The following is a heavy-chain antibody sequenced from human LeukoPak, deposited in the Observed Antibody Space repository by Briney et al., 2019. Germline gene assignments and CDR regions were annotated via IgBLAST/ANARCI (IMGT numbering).Heavy chain of an antibody. V-gene: IGHV3-30*18. CDR2: ISYDGCNK. Sequence: AGSSLRLSCAASGFIFSSYGMQWVRQAPGKGREWVADISYDGCNKYYADSVKGRFTISRDNSKNTLYVQVNSLRAEDTAVYYCAKDQSPIAVAVTLNYWGQGTLVT. CDR1: GFIFSSYG. J-gene: IGHJ4*02. CDR3: AKDQSPIAVAVTLNY. D-gene: IGHD6-19*01.